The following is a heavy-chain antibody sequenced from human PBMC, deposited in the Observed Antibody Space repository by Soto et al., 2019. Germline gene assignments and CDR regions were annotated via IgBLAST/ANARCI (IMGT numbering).Heavy chain of an antibody. V-gene: IGHV1-3*05. CDR3: ARDRIAAAGMAYYYYGMDV. D-gene: IGHD6-13*01. CDR1: GYTFTSYA. CDR2: INAGNGNT. J-gene: IGHJ6*02. Sequence: QVQLVQSGAAEKKPGASVKVSCKASGYTFTSYAMHWVRQAPGQRLEWMGWINAGNGNTKYSQKFQGRVTITRDTSASTAYMELRSLRSEDTAVYYCARDRIAAAGMAYYYYGMDVWGQGTTVTVSS.